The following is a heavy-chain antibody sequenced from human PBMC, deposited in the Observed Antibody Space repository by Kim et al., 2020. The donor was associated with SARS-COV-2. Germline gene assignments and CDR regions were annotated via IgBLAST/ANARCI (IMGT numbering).Heavy chain of an antibody. J-gene: IGHJ2*01. CDR2: RT. Sequence: RTYDTPARKSRVTLSLDTSKNRFSLKLSAVTAADTAVYYCARSYWGPFDLWGRGTLVTVSS. D-gene: IGHD7-27*01. V-gene: IGHV4-30-2*04. CDR3: ARSYWGPFDL.